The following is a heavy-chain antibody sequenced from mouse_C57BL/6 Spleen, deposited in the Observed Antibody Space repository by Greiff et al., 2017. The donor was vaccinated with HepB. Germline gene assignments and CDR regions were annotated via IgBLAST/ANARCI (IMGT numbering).Heavy chain of an antibody. J-gene: IGHJ2*01. Sequence: VQLQQSGAELVKAGASVKMSCKASGYTFTSYWMHWVKQRLGQGLEWFAETNPTNGRTYYNEKFKSKATLTVDKSSSTAYMLLSGPTFEESAVYYFARIKKIVATYFDYWGQGTTLTVSS. D-gene: IGHD1-1*01. CDR3: ARIKKIVATYFDY. CDR1: GYTFTSYW. V-gene: IGHV1S81*02. CDR2: TNPTNGRT.